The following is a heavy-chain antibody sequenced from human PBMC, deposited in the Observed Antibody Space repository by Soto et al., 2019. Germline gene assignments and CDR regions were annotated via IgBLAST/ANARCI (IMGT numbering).Heavy chain of an antibody. CDR2: IYYTGST. CDR3: ARRAGAVPGRIDF. Sequence: HVQLQGSGPGLVKPSETLSLICTVSGDSISSYYWSWIRQPPGKGLEWIGFIYYTGSTNYNPSLKSRVTISVDTSKNQLSLKLSSVTAADTAVYYCARRAGAVPGRIDFWGQGTLVTVSS. V-gene: IGHV4-59*08. J-gene: IGHJ4*02. D-gene: IGHD6-19*01. CDR1: GDSISSYY.